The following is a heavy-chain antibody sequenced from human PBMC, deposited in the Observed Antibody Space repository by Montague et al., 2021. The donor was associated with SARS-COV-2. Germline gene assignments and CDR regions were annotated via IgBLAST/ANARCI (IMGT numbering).Heavy chain of an antibody. Sequence: SETLSLTCAVYGGSLSGYYWSWIRQPPGEGLEWIAEISHSGSTSHNPSLKSRVTISVDTSKNQFSLKLSSVTAADTAVYYCARDRSLRFEILIGPRHYYYGMDVWGQGTTVTVSS. V-gene: IGHV4-34*01. CDR2: ISHSGST. CDR1: GGSLSGYY. J-gene: IGHJ6*02. D-gene: IGHD3-9*01. CDR3: ARDRSLRFEILIGPRHYYYGMDV.